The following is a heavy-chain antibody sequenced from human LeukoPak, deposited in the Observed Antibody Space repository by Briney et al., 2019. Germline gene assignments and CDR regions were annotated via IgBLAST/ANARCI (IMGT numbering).Heavy chain of an antibody. CDR3: ARVWFGEFMAINFDY. D-gene: IGHD3-10*01. CDR1: GYTFTGYY. CDR2: INPNSGGT. J-gene: IGHJ4*02. V-gene: IGHV1-2*02. Sequence: ASVKVTFKASGYTFTGYYMHWVRQAPGQGLEWMGWINPNSGGTNYAQKFQGRVTMTRDTSISTAYMELSRLRSDDTAVYYCARVWFGEFMAINFDYWGQRALVTVSS.